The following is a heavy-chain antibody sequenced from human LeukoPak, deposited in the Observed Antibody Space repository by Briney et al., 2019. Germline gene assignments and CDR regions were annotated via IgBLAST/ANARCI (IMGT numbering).Heavy chain of an antibody. J-gene: IGHJ4*02. CDR2: INSDGSTT. D-gene: IGHD3-22*01. CDR3: ARVMYYYHSSGSIAVYYFDY. V-gene: IGHV3-74*01. CDR1: GLTFSSHW. Sequence: PGGSLRLSCAASGLTFSSHWMHWVRQAPGKGLVWVSRINSDGSTTSYADSVKGRFTISRDNAKNTLYLQMNSLRAEDTAVYYCARVMYYYHSSGSIAVYYFDYWGQGTLVTVSS.